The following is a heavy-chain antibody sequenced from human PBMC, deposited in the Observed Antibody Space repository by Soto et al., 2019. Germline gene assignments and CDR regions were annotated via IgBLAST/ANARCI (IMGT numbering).Heavy chain of an antibody. CDR3: ARELGYCSSTSCSKGDY. V-gene: IGHV3-66*01. CDR2: IYSGGST. J-gene: IGHJ4*02. Sequence: EVQLVESGGGLVQPGGSLRLSCAASGFTVSSNYMSWVRQAPGKGLEWVSVIYSGGSTYYADSVKGRFTISRDNSKNTLYLQMNSLRAEDTAVYYCARELGYCSSTSCSKGDYWGQGTLVTVSS. CDR1: GFTVSSNY. D-gene: IGHD2-2*01.